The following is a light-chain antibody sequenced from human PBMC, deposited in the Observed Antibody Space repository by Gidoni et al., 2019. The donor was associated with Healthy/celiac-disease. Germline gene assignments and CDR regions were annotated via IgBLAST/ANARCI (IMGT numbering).Light chain of an antibody. CDR2: GAS. J-gene: IGKJ3*01. V-gene: IGKV3-20*01. CDR1: QSVSSSY. Sequence: IVLTQSPGTLSLSPGERATLSCMASQSVSSSYLAWYQQKPGQAPMLLIYGASSRATGIPDRFSGSGSGTDFTLTISRLEPEDFAVYYCQQYGSPFTFGPGTKVDIK. CDR3: QQYGSPFT.